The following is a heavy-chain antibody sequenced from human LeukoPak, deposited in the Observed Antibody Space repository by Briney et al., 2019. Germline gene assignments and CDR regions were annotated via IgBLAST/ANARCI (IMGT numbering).Heavy chain of an antibody. CDR2: IRYDGSNK. Sequence: GGSLRLSCAASGFTFGSYGMHWVRQAPGKGLEWVAFIRYDGSNKYYADSVKGRFTISRDNSKNTLYLQMNSLRAEDTAVDYCAKLLYYYDSSQPYWGQGTLVTVSS. CDR3: AKLLYYYDSSQPY. D-gene: IGHD3-22*01. CDR1: GFTFGSYG. V-gene: IGHV3-30*02. J-gene: IGHJ4*02.